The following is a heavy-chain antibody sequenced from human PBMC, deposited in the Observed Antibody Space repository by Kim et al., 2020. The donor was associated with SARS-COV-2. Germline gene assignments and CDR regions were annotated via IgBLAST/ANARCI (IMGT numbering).Heavy chain of an antibody. Sequence: SGSTNYNPSLNSRVTISVDTSKNQFSLKLSSVTAADTAVYYCARDAAAGHWGQGTLVTVSS. V-gene: IGHV4-59*01. CDR3: ARDAAAGH. J-gene: IGHJ4*02. D-gene: IGHD6-13*01. CDR2: SGST.